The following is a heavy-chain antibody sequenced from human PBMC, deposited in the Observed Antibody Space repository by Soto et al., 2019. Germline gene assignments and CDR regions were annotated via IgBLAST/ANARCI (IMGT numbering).Heavy chain of an antibody. CDR1: GGSISSYY. Sequence: PLETLSLTCTVSGGSISSYYWSWIRQPPGKGLEWIGYIYYSGSTNYNPSLKSRVTISVDTSKNQLSLKLSSVTAADTAVYYCAGFFIPVDGYYYYGMDVWGQGTTVTVSS. D-gene: IGHD2-21*01. CDR3: AGFFIPVDGYYYYGMDV. CDR2: IYYSGST. V-gene: IGHV4-59*01. J-gene: IGHJ6*02.